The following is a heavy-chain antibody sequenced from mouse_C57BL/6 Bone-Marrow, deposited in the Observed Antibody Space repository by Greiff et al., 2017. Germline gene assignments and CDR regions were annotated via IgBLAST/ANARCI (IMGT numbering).Heavy chain of an antibody. CDR1: GFSLTSYG. D-gene: IGHD1-1*01. Sequence: QVQLQQSGPGLVQPSQSLSITCTVSGFSLTSYGVHWVRQSPGKGLEWLGVIWIGGSTDYNAAFISRLSISKDNSKSHVFFKMNSLQSDDTAIYYCASNFPVYDGRDYWGQGTTLTVSS. CDR2: IWIGGST. J-gene: IGHJ2*01. V-gene: IGHV2-2*01. CDR3: ASNFPVYDGRDY.